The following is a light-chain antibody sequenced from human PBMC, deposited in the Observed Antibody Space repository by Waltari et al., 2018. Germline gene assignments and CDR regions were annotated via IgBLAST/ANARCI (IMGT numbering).Light chain of an antibody. Sequence: QVTQSPSSVSASVGDTVTITCRANQDIRTLLVWNQQKAGKAPKLLIYSASTLQDGVPSRFSGSGSGTECTLTIDSLQPEDFATYYCEQVHSFPITFGGGTKVEIK. J-gene: IGKJ4*01. CDR2: SAS. CDR3: EQVHSFPIT. V-gene: IGKV1D-12*01. CDR1: QDIRTL.